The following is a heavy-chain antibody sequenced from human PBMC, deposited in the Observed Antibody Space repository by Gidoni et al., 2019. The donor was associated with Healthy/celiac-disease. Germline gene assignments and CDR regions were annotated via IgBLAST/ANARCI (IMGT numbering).Heavy chain of an antibody. CDR3: ARRLMVVAGTFFYYYYGMDV. Sequence: QLQLQESGPGLVQPSETLSLTCTVSGGSISSSSYYWGWIRQPPGKGLEWIGSIYYSGSTYYNPSLKSRVTISVDTSKNQFSLKLSSVTAADTAVYYCARRLMVVAGTFFYYYYGMDVWGQGTTVTVSS. D-gene: IGHD6-19*01. CDR1: GGSISSSSYY. CDR2: IYYSGST. J-gene: IGHJ6*02. V-gene: IGHV4-39*01.